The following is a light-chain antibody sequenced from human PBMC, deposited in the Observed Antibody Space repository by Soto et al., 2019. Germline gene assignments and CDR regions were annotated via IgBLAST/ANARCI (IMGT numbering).Light chain of an antibody. Sequence: DIQMTQSPSTLSGSVGDRVTITCRASQTISSWLAWYQQKPGKAPKLLIYKASTLKSGVPSRLSGSGSGTEFTLTISSLQPDDFATYYCQQAASFPITFGQGTRLE. CDR2: KAS. CDR1: QTISSW. V-gene: IGKV1-5*03. J-gene: IGKJ5*01. CDR3: QQAASFPIT.